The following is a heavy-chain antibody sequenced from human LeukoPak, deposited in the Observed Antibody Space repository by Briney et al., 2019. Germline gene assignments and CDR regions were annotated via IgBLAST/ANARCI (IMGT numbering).Heavy chain of an antibody. CDR3: AKVANYYDSSGYSHFDY. CDR2: ISGSGGST. J-gene: IGHJ4*02. CDR1: GFTFSSYA. V-gene: IGHV3-23*01. D-gene: IGHD3-22*01. Sequence: PGGSLRLSCAASGFTFSSYAMSWVRQAPGKGLEWVSAISGSGGSTYYADSVKGRFTISRDNSKNTLYLQMNSLRAEDTAVYYCAKVANYYDSSGYSHFDYWGQGTLVTVSS.